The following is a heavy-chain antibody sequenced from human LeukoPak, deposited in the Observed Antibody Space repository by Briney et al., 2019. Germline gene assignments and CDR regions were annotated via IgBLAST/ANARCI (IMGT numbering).Heavy chain of an antibody. D-gene: IGHD3-3*01. Sequence: GGSLRLSCAASGFTFSSSSMNWVRQAPGKGLEWVSSISSSSSYIYYADSVKGRFTISRDNAKNSLYLQMNSLRAEDTAVYYCARGYDFWSGYSDDAFDIWGQGTMVTVSS. CDR1: GFTFSSSS. CDR2: ISSSSSYI. V-gene: IGHV3-21*01. J-gene: IGHJ3*02. CDR3: ARGYDFWSGYSDDAFDI.